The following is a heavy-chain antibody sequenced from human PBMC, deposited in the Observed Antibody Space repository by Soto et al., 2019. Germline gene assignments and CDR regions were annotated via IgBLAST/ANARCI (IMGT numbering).Heavy chain of an antibody. D-gene: IGHD3-10*01. Sequence: QITLKESGPTLVKPTQTLTLTCTFSGFSLSTSGVGVGWIRQPPGKALEWLALIYWDDDKRYSPSLKSRLTITKDTAKDQVGLTIINMDPVATTTYYCSHHIAVAYVSGSYPITWGQGTLVTVSS. J-gene: IGHJ5*02. CDR3: SHHIAVAYVSGSYPIT. CDR1: GFSLSTSGVG. V-gene: IGHV2-5*02. CDR2: IYWDDDK.